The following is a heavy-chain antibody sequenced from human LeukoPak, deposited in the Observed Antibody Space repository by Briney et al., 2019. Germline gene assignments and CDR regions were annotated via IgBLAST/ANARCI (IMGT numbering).Heavy chain of an antibody. CDR3: ARRHSSGWLDY. CDR1: GFTFSSYA. Sequence: PGRSLRLSCAASGFTFSSYAMHWVRQAPGKGLEWGAVISYDGSNKYYEDSVKGRFTISRDNSKNKLYLQMNSLRAEDTAVYYCARRHSSGWLDYWGQGTLVTVSS. J-gene: IGHJ4*02. CDR2: ISYDGSNK. D-gene: IGHD6-19*01. V-gene: IGHV3-30-3*01.